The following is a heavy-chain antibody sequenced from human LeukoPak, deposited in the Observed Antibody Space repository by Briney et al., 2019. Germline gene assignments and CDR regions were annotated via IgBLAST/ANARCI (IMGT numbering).Heavy chain of an antibody. CDR3: ARGAGPDAALDN. D-gene: IGHD6-25*01. CDR2: IQSIPYGGTT. Sequence: GGSLRLSCTVCGFNFGDYRVTWVRQAPGKGLEWISIIQSIPYGGTTGNAASVQGRFTISRDDSRSAAYLQMVRVKNEDTGVYYRARGAGPDAALDNWGQGVLVTVAP. J-gene: IGHJ4*02. CDR1: GFNFGDYR. V-gene: IGHV3-49*04.